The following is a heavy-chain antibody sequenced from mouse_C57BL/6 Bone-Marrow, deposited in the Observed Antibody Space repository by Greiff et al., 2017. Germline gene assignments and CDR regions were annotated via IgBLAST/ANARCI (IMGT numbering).Heavy chain of an antibody. Sequence: QVQLQQPGAELVKPGASVKLSCKASGYTFTSYWMQWVKQRPGQGLEWIGEIDPSDSYTNYNQKFKGKATLTVDTSSSTAYMQLGSLTSEDSAVYYCARAGGTGFDYWGQGTTLTVSS. CDR1: GYTFTSYW. CDR2: IDPSDSYT. V-gene: IGHV1-50*01. D-gene: IGHD3-3*01. CDR3: ARAGGTGFDY. J-gene: IGHJ2*01.